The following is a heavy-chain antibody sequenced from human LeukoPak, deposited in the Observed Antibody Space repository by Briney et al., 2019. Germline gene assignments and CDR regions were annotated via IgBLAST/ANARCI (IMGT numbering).Heavy chain of an antibody. CDR1: GYTFTSYG. CDR2: ISAYNGNT. CDR3: ARGVLVGATIGLRY. J-gene: IGHJ4*02. V-gene: IGHV1-18*01. Sequence: ASVKVSCKASGYTFTSYGISWVRQAPGQGLEWMGWISAYNGNTNYAQKLQGRVTITADKSTSTAYMELSSLRSEDTAVYYCARGVLVGATIGLRYWGQGTLVTVSS. D-gene: IGHD1-26*01.